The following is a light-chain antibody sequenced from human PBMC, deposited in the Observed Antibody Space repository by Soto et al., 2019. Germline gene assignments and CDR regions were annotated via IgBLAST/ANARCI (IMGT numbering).Light chain of an antibody. V-gene: IGKV3-20*01. CDR2: GES. Sequence: EIVFGQSPGTLSLSPGESATLSCRASQVFSSSYLAWYQQKPGKAPRLLIYGESIRATGIPDRFSGSGSGRDFTLTISRLEPEDFAVYYCQQYRTFGQGTKVDI. CDR1: QVFSSSY. CDR3: QQYRT. J-gene: IGKJ1*01.